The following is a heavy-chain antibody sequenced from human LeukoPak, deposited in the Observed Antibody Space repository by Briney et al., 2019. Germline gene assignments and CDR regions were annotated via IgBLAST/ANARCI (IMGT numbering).Heavy chain of an antibody. V-gene: IGHV4-59*01. Sequence: ASETLSLTCTVSGGTISSYYWSWIRQPPGKGLEWIGYIYYSGSTNYNPSLKSRVTISVDTSKNQLSLKLSSVTAADTAVYYCAREMAYYDSSGYYSDAFDIWGQGTMVTVSS. D-gene: IGHD3-22*01. CDR3: AREMAYYDSSGYYSDAFDI. J-gene: IGHJ3*02. CDR1: GGTISSYY. CDR2: IYYSGST.